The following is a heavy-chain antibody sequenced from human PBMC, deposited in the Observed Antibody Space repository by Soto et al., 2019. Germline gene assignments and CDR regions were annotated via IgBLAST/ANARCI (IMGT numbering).Heavy chain of an antibody. CDR3: AREGYYSGSGSYSPPSFSGMDV. D-gene: IGHD3-10*01. Sequence: QAQLVQSGVEVKKAGASVKVSCKASGYTFSSYGISWARQAPGQGLEWMGWISDYNGNTQYAQKFQGRVFMTTDTATRTAYMELRGLRSDDTAVSFCAREGYYSGSGSYSPPSFSGMDVWGQGTTVTVSS. CDR2: ISDYNGNT. J-gene: IGHJ6*02. V-gene: IGHV1-18*01. CDR1: GYTFSSYG.